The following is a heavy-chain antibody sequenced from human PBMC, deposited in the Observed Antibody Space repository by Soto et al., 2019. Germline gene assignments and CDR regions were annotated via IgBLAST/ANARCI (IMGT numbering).Heavy chain of an antibody. CDR2: INPNSGGT. CDR3: ARKSDSSSWSPLGY. D-gene: IGHD6-13*01. CDR1: GYTFTGYY. J-gene: IGHJ4*02. V-gene: IGHV1-2*04. Sequence: SVKVSCKASGYTFTGYYMHWVRQAPGQGLEWMGWINPNSGGTNYAQKFQGWVTMTRDTSISTAYMELSRLRSDDTAVYYCARKSDSSSWSPLGYWGQGTLVSVSS.